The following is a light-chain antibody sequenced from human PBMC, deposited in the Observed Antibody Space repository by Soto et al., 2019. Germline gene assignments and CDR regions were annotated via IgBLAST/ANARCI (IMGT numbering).Light chain of an antibody. J-gene: IGKJ1*01. CDR3: QHYNSYSEA. CDR1: QTIRSW. Sequence: QMTQYPSTLSASVGDRVTITCRASQTIRSWMAWYQQKPGKAPKLLIYKASTLKSGVPSRFSGSGSGTEFTLTISSLQPDDFATYYCQHYNSYSEAFGQGTKVDIK. CDR2: KAS. V-gene: IGKV1-5*03.